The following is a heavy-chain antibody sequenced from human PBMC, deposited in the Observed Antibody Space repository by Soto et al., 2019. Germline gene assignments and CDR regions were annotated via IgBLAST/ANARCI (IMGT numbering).Heavy chain of an antibody. CDR1: GGSISSGGYY. CDR2: IYYSGST. J-gene: IGHJ6*02. V-gene: IGHV4-31*03. Sequence: PSETLSLTCTVSGGSISSGGYYWSWIRQHPGKGLEWIGYIYYSGSTYYNPSLKSRVTISVDTSKNQFSLKLSSVTAADTAVYYCARDGRFLEWLPYGMDVWGQGTTVTSP. D-gene: IGHD3-3*01. CDR3: ARDGRFLEWLPYGMDV.